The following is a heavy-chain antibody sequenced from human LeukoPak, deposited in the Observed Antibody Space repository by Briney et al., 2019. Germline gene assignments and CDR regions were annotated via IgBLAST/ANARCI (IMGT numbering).Heavy chain of an antibody. Sequence: SETLSLTCTVSGCSINSYYWSWIRQPAGKGLEWIGRIYSSGSTNYNPSLKSRVSMSVDASKNQFFLKLTSVTAADTAVYYCARGGKATVVTMWGQGILVTVSS. D-gene: IGHD4-23*01. CDR2: IYSSGST. J-gene: IGHJ4*02. V-gene: IGHV4-4*07. CDR3: ARGGKATVVTM. CDR1: GCSINSYY.